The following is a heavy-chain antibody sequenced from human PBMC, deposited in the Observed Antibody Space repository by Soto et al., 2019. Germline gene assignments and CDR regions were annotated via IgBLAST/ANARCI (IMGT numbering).Heavy chain of an antibody. CDR3: ARVGPSREVPYPFEY. V-gene: IGHV1-18*01. D-gene: IGHD1-26*01. Sequence: QVDLVQSGTEVRKPGASVNVSCKASGYTFSTYGISWVRQAPGQGLEWMGWISAYNHYTNYAQKFQDRVTMTTDTSTNIAYMELRSLTSGDTAMYFCARVGPSREVPYPFEYWGQGTLVTVSS. CDR2: ISAYNHYT. J-gene: IGHJ4*02. CDR1: GYTFSTYG.